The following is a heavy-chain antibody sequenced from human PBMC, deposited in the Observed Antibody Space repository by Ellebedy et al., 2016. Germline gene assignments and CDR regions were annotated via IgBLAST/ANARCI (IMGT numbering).Heavy chain of an antibody. CDR1: GGSIRNSGYS. V-gene: IGHV4-30-2*01. J-gene: IGHJ1*01. CDR3: ARSADGSGIRYIQH. Sequence: SETLSLTCAVSGGSIRNSGYSWSWIRQPPGTGLEWIGYIYQSGTTKYNPSLNSRVTIPVDKSKNQFSLKLTSVTAADMAVYYCARSADGSGIRYIQHWGQGTLVTVSS. D-gene: IGHD1-26*01. CDR2: IYQSGTT.